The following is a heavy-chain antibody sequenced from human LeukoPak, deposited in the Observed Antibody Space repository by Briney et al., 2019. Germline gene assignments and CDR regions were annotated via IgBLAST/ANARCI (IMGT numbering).Heavy chain of an antibody. J-gene: IGHJ4*02. CDR1: GGSINSYY. CDR2: IYYSGSP. D-gene: IGHD5-18*01. V-gene: IGHV4-59*01. CDR3: ARDSYNYGSGSFDY. Sequence: SETLSLTCTVSGGSINSYYWSWIRQPPGKGLEWIGDIYYSGSPDYSPSLKSRVTISVATSKNQFSLKLSSVTAADTAVYYCARDSYNYGSGSFDYWAREPWSPSPQ.